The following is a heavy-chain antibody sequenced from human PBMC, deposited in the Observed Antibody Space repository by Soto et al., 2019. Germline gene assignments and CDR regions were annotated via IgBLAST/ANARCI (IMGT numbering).Heavy chain of an antibody. CDR2: IYYSGST. D-gene: IGHD3-22*01. Sequence: SETLSLTCTVSGGSISSGGYYWSWIRQHPGKGLEWIGYIYYSGSTYYNPSLKSRVTISVDTSKNQFSLKLSSVTAADTAVYYCARADYYDSSGHYYTFAYWGRGTLVTVSS. CDR3: ARADYYDSSGHYYTFAY. J-gene: IGHJ4*02. V-gene: IGHV4-31*03. CDR1: GGSISSGGYY.